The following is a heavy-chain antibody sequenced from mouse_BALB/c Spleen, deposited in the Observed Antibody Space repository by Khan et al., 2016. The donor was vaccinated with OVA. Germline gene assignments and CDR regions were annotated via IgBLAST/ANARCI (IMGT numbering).Heavy chain of an antibody. Sequence: VRLQQSGPDLVKPGASMKISCKASGYSFTGYYIHWVKQSHGKSLEWIGRVNPNNGGTSYNQKFKGKAILTVDKSSNTAYMELRSLTSEDSAVYSCAIYHGYLDVWGAGTTVTVSS. CDR3: AIYHGYLDV. D-gene: IGHD1-1*01. CDR2: VNPNNGGT. J-gene: IGHJ1*01. CDR1: GYSFTGYY. V-gene: IGHV1-26*01.